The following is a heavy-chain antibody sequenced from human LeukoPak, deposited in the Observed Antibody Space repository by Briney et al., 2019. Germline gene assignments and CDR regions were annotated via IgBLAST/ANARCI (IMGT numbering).Heavy chain of an antibody. J-gene: IGHJ4*02. Sequence: GGSLRLSCAASGFTFSSYGMHWVRQAPGKGLEWVAVISYDGSNKYYADSVKGRFTISRDNSKNTLYLQMNSLRAEDTAVYYCAKDLRDGYNPFDYWGQGTLVTVSS. CDR2: ISYDGSNK. V-gene: IGHV3-30*18. D-gene: IGHD5-24*01. CDR3: AKDLRDGYNPFDY. CDR1: GFTFSSYG.